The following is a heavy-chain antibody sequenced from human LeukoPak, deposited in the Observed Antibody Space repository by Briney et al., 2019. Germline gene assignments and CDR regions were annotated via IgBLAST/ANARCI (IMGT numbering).Heavy chain of an antibody. D-gene: IGHD4-17*01. CDR2: IIPIFGTA. Sequence: ASVKVSCKASGGTFSSYAISWVRQAPGQGLEWMGRIIPIFGTANYAQKFQGRVTITTDESTSTAYMELSSLRSEDTAVYYRAALMTTVTTLDYWGQGTLVTVSS. V-gene: IGHV1-69*05. J-gene: IGHJ4*02. CDR1: GGTFSSYA. CDR3: AALMTTVTTLDY.